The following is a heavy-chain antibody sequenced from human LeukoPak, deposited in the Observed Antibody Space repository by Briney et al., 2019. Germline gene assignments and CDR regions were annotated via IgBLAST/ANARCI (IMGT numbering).Heavy chain of an antibody. CDR3: AKVPFSVYYDSSGYYYYFDY. V-gene: IGHV3-23*01. CDR2: ISGSGGST. J-gene: IGHJ4*02. D-gene: IGHD3-22*01. CDR1: EFTFSSYA. Sequence: GGSLRLSCATSEFTFSSYAMSWVRQAPGKGLEWVSGISGSGGSTYYADSVKGRFTLSRDNSKNTLYLQMNSLRAEDTAVYYCAKVPFSVYYDSSGYYYYFDYWGQGTLITVSS.